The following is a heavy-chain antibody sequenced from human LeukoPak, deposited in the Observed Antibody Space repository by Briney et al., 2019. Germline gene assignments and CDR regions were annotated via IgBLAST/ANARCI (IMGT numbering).Heavy chain of an antibody. CDR3: ARLPLYSSSWTEAYYFDY. V-gene: IGHV4-39*01. J-gene: IGHJ4*02. CDR1: GGSISSSSYY. D-gene: IGHD6-13*01. Sequence: PSETLSLTCTVSGGSISSSSYYWGWIRQPPGKGLEWIGSIYYSGSTYYNPSLKSRVTISVDTSKNQFPLKLSSVTAADTAVYYCARLPLYSSSWTEAYYFDYWGQGTLVTVSS. CDR2: IYYSGST.